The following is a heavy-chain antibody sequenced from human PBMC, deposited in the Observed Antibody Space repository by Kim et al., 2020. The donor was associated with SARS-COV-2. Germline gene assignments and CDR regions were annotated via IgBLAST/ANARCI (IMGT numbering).Heavy chain of an antibody. CDR3: ARHHGAAAGPHFDY. V-gene: IGHV4-39*01. J-gene: IGHJ4*02. CDR2: IYYSGST. D-gene: IGHD6-13*01. CDR1: GGSISSSSYY. Sequence: SETLSLTCTVSGGSISSSSYYWGWIRQPPGKGLEWMGSIYYSGSTYYNPSLKSRVTISVDTSKNQFSLKLSSVTAADTAVYYCARHHGAAAGPHFDYWGQGTLVTVSS.